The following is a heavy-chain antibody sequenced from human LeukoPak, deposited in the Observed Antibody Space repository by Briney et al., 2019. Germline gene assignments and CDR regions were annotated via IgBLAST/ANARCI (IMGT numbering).Heavy chain of an antibody. CDR2: ISYDGSDK. CDR3: AKDQGIQLGIDY. Sequence: GGSLRLSCAASGFIFSTNAMHWVRQAPGKGLEWVAIISYDGSDKYYADSVKGRFTISRDNSKNTLDLQMNSLRTEDTPVYYCAKDQGIQLGIDYWGQGSLVTVSS. D-gene: IGHD5-18*01. CDR1: GFIFSTNA. J-gene: IGHJ4*02. V-gene: IGHV3-30*18.